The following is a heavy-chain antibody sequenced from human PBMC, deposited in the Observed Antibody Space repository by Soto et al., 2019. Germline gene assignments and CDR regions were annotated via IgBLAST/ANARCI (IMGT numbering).Heavy chain of an antibody. J-gene: IGHJ6*02. D-gene: IGHD3-3*01. CDR1: GLTFSEHF. CDR3: ARVLRIFGGHYGMDV. CDR2: ARNKASRYTT. Sequence: GGSLRLSCASSGLTFSEHFMDWVRHAPGKGLEWVGRARNKASRYTTEYAASVKGRFTILRDDSKKSVSLQMNSLKTEDTAVYYCARVLRIFGGHYGMDVWCQGPTVTVSS. V-gene: IGHV3-72*01.